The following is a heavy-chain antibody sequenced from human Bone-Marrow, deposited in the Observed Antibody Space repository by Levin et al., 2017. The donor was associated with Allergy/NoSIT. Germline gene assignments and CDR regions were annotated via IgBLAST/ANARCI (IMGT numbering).Heavy chain of an antibody. V-gene: IGHV1-8*01. J-gene: IGHJ5*02. Sequence: ASVKVSCKASGYTFTRYDINWVRQASGQGLEWMGWMVPNTGKTGFAQKFQDRITMTTNTSTSTAYMELTNLISDDTAVYYCARIAGGGFSGTHFLDAWGQGTLVTVSS. CDR2: MVPNTGKT. CDR3: ARIAGGGFSGTHFLDA. CDR1: GYTFTRYD. D-gene: IGHD5-12*01.